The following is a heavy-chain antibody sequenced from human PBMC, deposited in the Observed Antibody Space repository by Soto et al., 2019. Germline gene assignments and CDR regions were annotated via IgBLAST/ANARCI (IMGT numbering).Heavy chain of an antibody. CDR3: ARGSITIFGVVYYYYYYMDV. Sequence: GGSLRLSCAASGFTFSDYYMSWIRQAPGKGLEWVSYISSSGSTKYYADSVKGRFTISRDNAKNSLYLQMNSLRAEDTAVYYCARGSITIFGVVYYYYYYMDVWGKGTTVTVSS. J-gene: IGHJ6*03. V-gene: IGHV3-11*01. D-gene: IGHD3-3*01. CDR1: GFTFSDYY. CDR2: ISSSGSTK.